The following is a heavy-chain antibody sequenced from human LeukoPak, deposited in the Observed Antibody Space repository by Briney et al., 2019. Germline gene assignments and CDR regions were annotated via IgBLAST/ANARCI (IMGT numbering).Heavy chain of an antibody. CDR3: ARTTTPHYYGSGSYALGY. CDR2: ISYDGSNK. J-gene: IGHJ4*02. V-gene: IGHV3-30-3*01. Sequence: GGSLRLSCAASGFTLSTYAMHWVRQGPGKGLEWVAVISYDGSNKYYADSVKGRFTISRDNSKNTLYLQMSSLSAEDTAVYYCARTTTPHYYGSGSYALGYWGQGTLVTVPS. CDR1: GFTLSTYA. D-gene: IGHD3-10*01.